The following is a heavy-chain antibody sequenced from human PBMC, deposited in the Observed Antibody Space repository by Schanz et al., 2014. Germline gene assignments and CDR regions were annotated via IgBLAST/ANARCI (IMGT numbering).Heavy chain of an antibody. J-gene: IGHJ2*01. Sequence: VQLVQSGGGLVQPGGSLRLSCAASGFSFSDYYMSWIRQAPGKGLEWISFINTGSNYRNYADSVKGRFTISRDNSKNSLCLQLHSLRGDDADVYYCARYRGSGGKNWYCDLWGRGTLVTVSS. V-gene: IGHV3-11*05. CDR2: INTGSNYR. D-gene: IGHD1-26*01. CDR3: ARYRGSGGKNWYCDL. CDR1: GFSFSDYY.